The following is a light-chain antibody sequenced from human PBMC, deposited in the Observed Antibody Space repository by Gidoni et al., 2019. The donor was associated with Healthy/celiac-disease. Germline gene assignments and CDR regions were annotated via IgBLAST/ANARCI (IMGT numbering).Light chain of an antibody. CDR2: EVS. Sequence: QSALTQPASVSGSPGQSITISCTGTSSDVGGYNYGSWYQQHPGKAPKLMIYEVSNRPSGVPDRFSGSKSGNTASLTISGLQAEDEADYYCSSYTSSSTQVFGGGTKLTVL. J-gene: IGLJ3*02. V-gene: IGLV2-14*01. CDR1: SSDVGGYNY. CDR3: SSYTSSSTQV.